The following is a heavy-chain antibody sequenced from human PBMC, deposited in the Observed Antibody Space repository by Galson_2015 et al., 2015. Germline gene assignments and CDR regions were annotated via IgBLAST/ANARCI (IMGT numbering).Heavy chain of an antibody. D-gene: IGHD3-3*01. J-gene: IGHJ5*02. CDR3: AKDPMGILWNNWFDP. CDR2: ISGSGGST. V-gene: IGHV3-23*01. CDR1: GFTFSSYA. Sequence: SLRLSCAASGFTFSSYAMSWVRQAPGKGLEWVSAISGSGGSTYYADSVKGRFTISRDNSKNTLYLQMNGLRAEDTAVYYCAKDPMGILWNNWFDPWGQGTLVTVSS.